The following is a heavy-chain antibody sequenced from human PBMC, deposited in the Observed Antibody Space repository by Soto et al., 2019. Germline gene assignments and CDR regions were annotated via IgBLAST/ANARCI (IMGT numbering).Heavy chain of an antibody. CDR3: ARVTSMVRGVFDNWFDP. V-gene: IGHV1-69*01. CDR2: IIPMYGPA. J-gene: IGHJ5*02. CDR1: GGTFSSYA. D-gene: IGHD3-10*01. Sequence: QVPLVQSGAEVKKPGSSVTVSCNASGGTFSSYAIHWVRQAPGQGLEWMGGIIPMYGPAKYAQRFQGRVTITADESTTTLYMELTSLTSQDTAVYYCARVTSMVRGVFDNWFDPWGHGTLVTVSS.